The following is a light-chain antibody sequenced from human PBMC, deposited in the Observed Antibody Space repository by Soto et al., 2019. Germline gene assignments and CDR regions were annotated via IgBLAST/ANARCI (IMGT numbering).Light chain of an antibody. J-gene: IGKJ4*01. Sequence: EIVLTQSPATLSLSPGERATLSCMASQSVSSYLAWYQQKPGQAPRLLIYDASNRATGIPARFSGSGSGTEFTRTISSLEPEDFGVFYCQQRSNWPLTFGGGTKVDIK. CDR1: QSVSSY. CDR3: QQRSNWPLT. V-gene: IGKV3-11*01. CDR2: DAS.